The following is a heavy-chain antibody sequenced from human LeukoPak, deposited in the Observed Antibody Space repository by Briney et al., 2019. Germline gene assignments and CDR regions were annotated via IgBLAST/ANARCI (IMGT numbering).Heavy chain of an antibody. CDR1: SGSISSYY. J-gene: IGHJ1*01. D-gene: IGHD3-9*01. Sequence: PSETLSLTCTVSSGSISSYYWSWIRQPPGKGLEWIGYIYYSGSTNYNPSLKSRVTISVDTSKNQFSLKLSSVTAADTAVYYCARSGPLTGYYGAEYFQHWGQGTLVTVSS. V-gene: IGHV4-59*01. CDR3: ARSGPLTGYYGAEYFQH. CDR2: IYYSGST.